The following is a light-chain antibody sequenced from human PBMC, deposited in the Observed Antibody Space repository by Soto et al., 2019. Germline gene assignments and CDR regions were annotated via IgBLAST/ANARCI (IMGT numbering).Light chain of an antibody. CDR1: QSLLHSNGYNY. Sequence: DIVMTQSPLSLPVTPGEPASISCRSSQSLLHSNGYNYLDWYLQKPGQSPQLLIYLGSNRASGVPDRFSGSGSGTDFTLSISTVEAGDVGVYCMQALQAPITLGQGTRLEIK. CDR2: LGS. V-gene: IGKV2-28*01. CDR3: MQALQAPIT. J-gene: IGKJ5*01.